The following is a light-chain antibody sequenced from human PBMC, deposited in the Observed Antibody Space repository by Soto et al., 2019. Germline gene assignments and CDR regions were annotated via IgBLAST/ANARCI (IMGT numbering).Light chain of an antibody. CDR3: QQVNTYPIT. J-gene: IGKJ5*01. V-gene: IGKV1-9*01. Sequence: DIQMTQSPSTLSASVGDRVTITCRASQGISNHLAWYQQKPGKAPNLLIYAASTLQSGVPSRFSGSRSGTEFTLTISNLQPEDFATYYCQQVNTYPITFGQGTRLEIK. CDR1: QGISNH. CDR2: AAS.